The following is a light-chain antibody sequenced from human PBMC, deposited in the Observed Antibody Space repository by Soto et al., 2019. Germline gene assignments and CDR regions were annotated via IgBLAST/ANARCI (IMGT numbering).Light chain of an antibody. Sequence: DIQMTQSPSTLSAYVGDRVTITCRASQSIGRWLAWYQQKPGKAPKLLIYEASSLESGVSSRFRGSGSGTEFTLTFSSLQPDDFATYYCQQYESYRTFGPGTKV. J-gene: IGKJ1*01. V-gene: IGKV1-5*03. CDR3: QQYESYRT. CDR1: QSIGRW. CDR2: EAS.